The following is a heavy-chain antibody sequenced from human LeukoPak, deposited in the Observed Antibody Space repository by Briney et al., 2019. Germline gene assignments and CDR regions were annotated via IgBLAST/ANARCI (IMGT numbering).Heavy chain of an antibody. J-gene: IGHJ3*02. V-gene: IGHV3-23*01. CDR3: AKYGRGSSGWFSYDAFDI. Sequence: GGSLRLSCAASRFTFSSYAMSWVRQAPGKGLEWVSAISGSGGSTHYADSVKGRFTISRDNSKNTLYLQMNSLRAEDTAVYYCAKYGRGSSGWFSYDAFDIWGQGTMVTVSS. CDR1: RFTFSSYA. CDR2: ISGSGGST. D-gene: IGHD6-19*01.